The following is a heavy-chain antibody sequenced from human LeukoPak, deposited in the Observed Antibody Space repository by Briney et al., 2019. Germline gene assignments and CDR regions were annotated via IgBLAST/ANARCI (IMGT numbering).Heavy chain of an antibody. V-gene: IGHV1-18*01. CDR1: GYTFTSYG. Sequence: GASVKVSCKASGYTFTSYGISWVRQAPGQGLEWMGWISVYNGATNYVQKFQGRVTMTADTSTCTAFMELRSLRSDDTALYYCAKTHYCSAEDCSMNWFDPWGQGTLVTVSS. D-gene: IGHD2-15*01. CDR2: ISVYNGAT. CDR3: AKTHYCSAEDCSMNWFDP. J-gene: IGHJ5*02.